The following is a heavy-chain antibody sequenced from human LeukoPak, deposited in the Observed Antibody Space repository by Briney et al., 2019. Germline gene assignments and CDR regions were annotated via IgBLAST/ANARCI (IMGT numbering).Heavy chain of an antibody. V-gene: IGHV3-21*01. CDR3: ARDGDPAYYYYMDV. J-gene: IGHJ6*03. D-gene: IGHD6-25*01. CDR1: GFTFSSYR. Sequence: GGSLRLSCAASGFTFSSYRMNWVRQAPGKGLEWVSSISRSSSYINYVDSVKGRFTISRDNAKNSLYLQMNSLRAEDTAVYYCARDGDPAYYYYMDVWGKGTTVTVSS. CDR2: ISRSSSYI.